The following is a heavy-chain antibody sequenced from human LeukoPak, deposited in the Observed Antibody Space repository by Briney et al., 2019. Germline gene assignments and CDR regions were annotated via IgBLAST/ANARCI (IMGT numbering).Heavy chain of an antibody. J-gene: IGHJ4*02. Sequence: GGSLRLSCAASGFTFSSYAMHWVRQAPGKGLEWVAVISYDGSNKYYADSVKGRFTISRDNSKNTLYLQMNSLRAEDTAVYYCARLITYYDFWSGYYPLDYWGQGTLVTVSS. D-gene: IGHD3-3*01. CDR2: ISYDGSNK. V-gene: IGHV3-30*04. CDR3: ARLITYYDFWSGYYPLDY. CDR1: GFTFSSYA.